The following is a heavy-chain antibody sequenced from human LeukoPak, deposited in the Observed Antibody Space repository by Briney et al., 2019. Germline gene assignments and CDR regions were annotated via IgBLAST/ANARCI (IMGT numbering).Heavy chain of an antibody. D-gene: IGHD6-19*01. V-gene: IGHV4-59*01. Sequence: PSETLSLTCTVSGGSISSYYWSWIRQPPGKGLEWIGYIYYSGSTNYNPSLKSRVTISVDTSKNQFSLKLSSVTAADTAVYYCARVFSSGWYTYSFDYWGQGTLVTVSS. CDR2: IYYSGST. J-gene: IGHJ4*02. CDR3: ARVFSSGWYTYSFDY. CDR1: GGSISSYY.